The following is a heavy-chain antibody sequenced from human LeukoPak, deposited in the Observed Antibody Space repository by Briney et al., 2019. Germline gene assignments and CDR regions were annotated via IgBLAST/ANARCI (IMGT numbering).Heavy chain of an antibody. D-gene: IGHD4-23*01. CDR1: NGSIGTYH. J-gene: IGHJ4*02. V-gene: IGHV4-59*12. CDR3: ARVPYGGNFDY. Sequence: SETLSLTCTVSNGSIGTYHWSWIRQPPGKGLEWIGYIYYSGRTIHSPSLKSRLTISVDTPKNQFSLKLSSVTAADTAVYYCARVPYGGNFDYWGQGTLVTVSS. CDR2: IYYSGRT.